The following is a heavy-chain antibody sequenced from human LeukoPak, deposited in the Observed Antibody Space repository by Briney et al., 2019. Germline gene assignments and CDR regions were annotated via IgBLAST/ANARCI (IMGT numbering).Heavy chain of an antibody. CDR1: GGSFSGYY. Sequence: SETLSLTCAVYGGSFSGYYWSWIRQPPGKGLEWIGEINHSGSTNYNPSLKSRVTISVDTSKNQFSLKLSSVTAADTAVYYCARQRVYDYWGQGTLVTVSS. CDR3: ARQRVYDY. CDR2: INHSGST. V-gene: IGHV4-34*01. J-gene: IGHJ4*02.